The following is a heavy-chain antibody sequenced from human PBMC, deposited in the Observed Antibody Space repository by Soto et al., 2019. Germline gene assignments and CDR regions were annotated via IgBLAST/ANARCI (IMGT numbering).Heavy chain of an antibody. CDR1: GGFISSYY. J-gene: IGHJ6*02. D-gene: IGHD3-10*01. V-gene: IGHV4-59*12. Sequence: SETLSLTCTVSGGFISSYYWSWIRQPPGKGLEWIGYIYYSGSTNYNPSLKSRVTISVDTSKNQFSLKLSSVTAADTAVYYCARDRGMVRLYYYYYYGLDVWGQGTTV. CDR2: IYYSGST. CDR3: ARDRGMVRLYYYYYYGLDV.